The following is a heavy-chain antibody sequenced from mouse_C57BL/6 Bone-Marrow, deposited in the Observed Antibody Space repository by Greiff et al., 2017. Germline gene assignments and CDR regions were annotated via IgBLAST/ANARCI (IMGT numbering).Heavy chain of an antibody. CDR3: APLPPFAY. Sequence: VHVKQSVAELVRPGASVKLSCTASGFNIKNTYMHWVKQRPEQGLEWIGRIDPANGNTKYAPKFQGKATITADPSSNTAYLQLSSLTSADTALYYCAPLPPFAYWGQGTLVTVSA. CDR1: GFNIKNTY. V-gene: IGHV14-3*01. CDR2: IDPANGNT. J-gene: IGHJ3*01. D-gene: IGHD2-1*01.